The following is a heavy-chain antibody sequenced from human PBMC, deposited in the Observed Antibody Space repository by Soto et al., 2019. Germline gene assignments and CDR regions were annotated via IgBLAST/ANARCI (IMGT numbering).Heavy chain of an antibody. Sequence: QVQLVESGGGLVKPGGSLRLSCAASGFTFSDYYMSWIRQAPGKGLEWVSYISSSGSTIYYADSVKGRFTISRDNAKNSMYLQMNSLRAEDTAVYYCASRMTMETTRRDAFDIWGQGTMVTVSS. CDR3: ASRMTMETTRRDAFDI. V-gene: IGHV3-11*01. CDR2: ISSSGSTI. D-gene: IGHD4-17*01. CDR1: GFTFSDYY. J-gene: IGHJ3*02.